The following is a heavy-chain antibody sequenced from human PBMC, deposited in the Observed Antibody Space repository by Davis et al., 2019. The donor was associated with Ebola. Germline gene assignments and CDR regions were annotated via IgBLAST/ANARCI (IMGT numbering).Heavy chain of an antibody. D-gene: IGHD1/OR15-1a*01. CDR3: VTENWYRFES. CDR2: INAGNGNT. Sequence: ASVKVSCKASGYTFTSYAMHWVRQAPGQRLEWMGWINAGNGNTKYSQKFQGRVTMTRDTSTSTVYMELSSLRSEDTAVYYCVTENWYRFESWGQGTLVTVSS. V-gene: IGHV1-3*01. CDR1: GYTFTSYA. J-gene: IGHJ4*02.